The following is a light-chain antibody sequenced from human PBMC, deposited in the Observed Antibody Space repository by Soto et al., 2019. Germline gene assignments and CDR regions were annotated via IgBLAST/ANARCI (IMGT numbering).Light chain of an antibody. Sequence: EIVMTQSPATLSVSPGERATLSCRASQSVSSNLAWYQQKPGQAPRLLIYGASTRATGIPARFNGSGSGTEFTLTISSLQSEDFAVYYCQQYNNWPLWTFGQGTKV. J-gene: IGKJ1*01. CDR3: QQYNNWPLWT. CDR1: QSVSSN. CDR2: GAS. V-gene: IGKV3-15*01.